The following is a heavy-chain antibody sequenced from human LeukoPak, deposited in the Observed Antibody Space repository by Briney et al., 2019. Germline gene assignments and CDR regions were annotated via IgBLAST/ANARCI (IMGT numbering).Heavy chain of an antibody. CDR3: ARVDSSSSLFDY. CDR1: GGSISSGGYY. J-gene: IGHJ4*02. CDR2: IYHSGST. V-gene: IGHV4-30-2*01. Sequence: SETLSLTCTVSGGSISSGGYYWSWIRQPPGKGLEWIGYIYHSGSTYYNPSLKSRVTISVDRSKNQFSLKLSSVTAADTAVYYCARVDSSSSLFDYWGQGTLVTVSS. D-gene: IGHD6-6*01.